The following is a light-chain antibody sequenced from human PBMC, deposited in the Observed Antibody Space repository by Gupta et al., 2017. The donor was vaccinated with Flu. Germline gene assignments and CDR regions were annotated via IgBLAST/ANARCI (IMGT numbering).Light chain of an antibody. J-gene: IGKJ5*01. CDR3: QQLNSYLIT. V-gene: IGKV1-9*01. CDR2: AAS. CDR1: QGISSY. Sequence: DIQLTQSPSFLSASVGDRVTITCRASQGISSYLAWYQQKPGKAPKLLIYAASTLQSGVPSRFSGSGSGTEFTLTISSLQPEDFATYYCQQLNSYLITFAQWTRLEIK.